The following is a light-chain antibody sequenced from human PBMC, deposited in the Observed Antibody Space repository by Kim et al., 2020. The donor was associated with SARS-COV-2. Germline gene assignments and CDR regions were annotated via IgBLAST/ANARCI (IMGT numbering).Light chain of an antibody. J-gene: IGLJ2*01. Sequence: SSELTQDPAVSVALGQTVRITCQGDSVRSYYASWYQQKPGQAPIVVISGKNNRPSGIPDRFSGSSSGNTASLTITGAQAEDEADYCCSSRDSNGYVLFGGGTQLTVL. CDR2: GKN. CDR3: SSRDSNGYVL. CDR1: SVRSYY. V-gene: IGLV3-19*01.